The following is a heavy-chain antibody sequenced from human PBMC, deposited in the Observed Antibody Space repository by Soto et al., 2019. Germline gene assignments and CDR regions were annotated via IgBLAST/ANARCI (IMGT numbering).Heavy chain of an antibody. J-gene: IGHJ6*02. D-gene: IGHD6-13*01. V-gene: IGHV3-15*01. Sequence: GSLRLSCAASGFTFSNAWMSWVRQAPGKGLEWVGRIKSKTDGGTTDYAAPVKGRFTISRDDSKNTLYLQMNSLKTEDTAVYYCTTVDGYSSSWSYYYYYGMDVWGQGTTVTVSS. CDR2: IKSKTDGGTT. CDR3: TTVDGYSSSWSYYYYYGMDV. CDR1: GFTFSNAW.